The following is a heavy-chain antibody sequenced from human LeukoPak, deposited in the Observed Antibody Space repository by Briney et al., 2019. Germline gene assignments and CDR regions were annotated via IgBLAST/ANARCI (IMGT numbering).Heavy chain of an antibody. CDR3: ARERVVTATDAFDI. Sequence: GGSLRLSCAASGFTLSSYGMHWVRQAPGKGLEWVAVIWYDGSNKYYADSVKGRFTISRDNSKNTLYLQMNSLRAEDTAVYYCARERVVTATDAFDIWGQGTMVTVSS. CDR1: GFTLSSYG. J-gene: IGHJ3*02. V-gene: IGHV3-33*01. D-gene: IGHD2-21*02. CDR2: IWYDGSNK.